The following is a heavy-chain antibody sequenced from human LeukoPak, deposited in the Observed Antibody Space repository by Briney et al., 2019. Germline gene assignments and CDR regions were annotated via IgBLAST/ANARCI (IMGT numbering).Heavy chain of an antibody. J-gene: IGHJ4*02. CDR3: ATLYYYDTDY. CDR1: GGSTSSTIYY. V-gene: IGHV4-39*07. CDR2: IYYSGST. Sequence: SETLSLTCTVSGGSTSSTIYYWGWIRQPPGKGLEWIGSIYYSGSTYYNPSLKSRVTISVDTSKNQFSLKLSSVTAADTAVYYCATLYYYDTDYWGQGILVTVSS. D-gene: IGHD3-22*01.